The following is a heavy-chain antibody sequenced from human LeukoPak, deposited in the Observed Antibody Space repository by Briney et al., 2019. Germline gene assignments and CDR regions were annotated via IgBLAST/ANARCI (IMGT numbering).Heavy chain of an antibody. CDR3: ARDFAWGSGGAPIEDNWLDP. J-gene: IGHJ5*02. D-gene: IGHD7-27*01. CDR1: GYIFSNYG. CDR2: ISSGGNT. Sequence: ASVKVSCKATGYIFSNYGISWVRQAPGHGLEWMGGISSGGNTNYAPKFQDRATMTTDTSTSTAYMELRSLRFDDTAVYYCARDFAWGSGGAPIEDNWLDPWGQGTLVTVSS. V-gene: IGHV1-18*01.